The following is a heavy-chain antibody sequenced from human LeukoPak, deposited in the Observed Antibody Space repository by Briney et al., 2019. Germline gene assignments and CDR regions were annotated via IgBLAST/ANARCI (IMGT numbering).Heavy chain of an antibody. D-gene: IGHD3-3*01. CDR1: GFTFSSYA. V-gene: IGHV3-23*01. Sequence: PGGSLRLSCAASGFTFSSYAMSWVGQAPGEGLEWVSAISGTGGNTYYADSVKGRFTISRDNSKNTLYLQMNSLRAEDTAVYYCARDVGTIFGVVSTPIDYWGQGTLVTVSS. CDR3: ARDVGTIFGVVSTPIDY. CDR2: ISGTGGNT. J-gene: IGHJ4*02.